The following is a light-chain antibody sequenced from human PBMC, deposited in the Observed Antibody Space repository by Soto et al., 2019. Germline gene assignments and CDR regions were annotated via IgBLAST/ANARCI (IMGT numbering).Light chain of an antibody. CDR2: DVS. Sequence: QSVLTQPASVSGSPGQSIAISCTGTSSDVGAYNSVPWYQQYPGKAPKLMIHDVSNRPSGVSDRFSGSKSGNTASLTISGLQAEDEADYYCSSYTSSNSYVFGSGTKLTVL. CDR1: SSDVGAYNS. V-gene: IGLV2-14*01. CDR3: SSYTSSNSYV. J-gene: IGLJ1*01.